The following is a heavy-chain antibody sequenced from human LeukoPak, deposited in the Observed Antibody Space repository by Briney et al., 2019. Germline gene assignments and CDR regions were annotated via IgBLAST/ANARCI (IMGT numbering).Heavy chain of an antibody. V-gene: IGHV3-21*01. CDR2: ISSSSSYI. D-gene: IGHD6-13*01. J-gene: IGHJ3*02. Sequence: GGSLRLSCAASGFTFSSYSMNWVRRAPGKGLEWASSISSSSSYIYYADSVKGRFTISRDNAKNSLYLQMNSLRAEDTAVYYCARIRVDAFDIWGQGTMVTVSS. CDR3: ARIRVDAFDI. CDR1: GFTFSSYS.